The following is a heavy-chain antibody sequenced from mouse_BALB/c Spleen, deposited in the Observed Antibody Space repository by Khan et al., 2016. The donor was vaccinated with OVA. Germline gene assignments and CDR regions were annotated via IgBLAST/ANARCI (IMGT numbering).Heavy chain of an antibody. D-gene: IGHD1-1*01. J-gene: IGHJ3*01. CDR2: ISSGGDYT. CDR3: ASHNYGPFAY. CDR1: GFTFSTYV. Sequence: EVELVESGGGLVKPGGPLKLSCAASGFTFSTYVMSWVRQTPEKRLEWVTTISSGGDYTYYPDSVKGRSTLSRDNAKTTLYLQLSSLRSEDTAMYYCASHNYGPFAYWGQGTLVTVSA. V-gene: IGHV5-9-3*01.